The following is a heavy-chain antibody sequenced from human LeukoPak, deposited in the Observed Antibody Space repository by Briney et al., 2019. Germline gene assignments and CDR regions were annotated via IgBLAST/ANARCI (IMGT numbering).Heavy chain of an antibody. J-gene: IGHJ4*02. V-gene: IGHV3-30-3*01. Sequence: PGRSLRLSCAASGFTFSSYAMHWVRQAPGKGLEWVAVISYDGSNKYYADSVKGRFTISRDNSKNTLYLQMNSLRAEDTAVYYCARVHCGGDCYSYYFDYWGQGTLVTVSS. D-gene: IGHD2-21*01. CDR2: ISYDGSNK. CDR3: ARVHCGGDCYSYYFDY. CDR1: GFTFSSYA.